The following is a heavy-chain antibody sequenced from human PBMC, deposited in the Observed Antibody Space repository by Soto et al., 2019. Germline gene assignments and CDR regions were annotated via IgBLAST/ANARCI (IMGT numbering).Heavy chain of an antibody. Sequence: EVQLVESGGGLVQPGGSLRLSCAVSGFTFTSYWMSWVRQAPGKGLEWVANIKPDGSERYYVDSVKGRFTISRDNAKNSVYLQMNSLRAEDTAVYYCARDPRGAGFDYWGQGTLVTVSS. CDR2: IKPDGSER. CDR3: ARDPRGAGFDY. V-gene: IGHV3-7*05. CDR1: GFTFTSYW. D-gene: IGHD1-26*01. J-gene: IGHJ4*02.